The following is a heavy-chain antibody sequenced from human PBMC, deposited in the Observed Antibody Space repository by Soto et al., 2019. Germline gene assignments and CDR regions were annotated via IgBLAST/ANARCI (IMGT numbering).Heavy chain of an antibody. J-gene: IGHJ6*03. CDR3: ARDDVLCDGGRCYGVPLDV. D-gene: IGHD2-15*01. V-gene: IGHV3-66*01. CDR2: IQGGGPT. Sequence: GVSLRLSYESSGFTVSSKYMSWVHQAPGKGLERVSLIQGGGPTYDADSVKGRFIISRDTSENTLLLQMDSLRVDDMAVYYCARDDVLCDGGRCYGVPLDVWGKGT. CDR1: GFTVSSKY.